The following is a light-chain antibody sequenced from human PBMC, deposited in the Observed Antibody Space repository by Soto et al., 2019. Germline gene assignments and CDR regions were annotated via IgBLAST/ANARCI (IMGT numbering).Light chain of an antibody. Sequence: EIVLTQSPGTLSLLPGERATFSCRASQSVSSTYLAWYQQKPGQAPRLLIYGASSRATGIPDRFSGSGSGTDFTHTISRLEPEDSAVYYCQQYGSSPRTFGQGTKVEI. V-gene: IGKV3-20*01. CDR2: GAS. CDR3: QQYGSSPRT. CDR1: QSVSSTY. J-gene: IGKJ1*01.